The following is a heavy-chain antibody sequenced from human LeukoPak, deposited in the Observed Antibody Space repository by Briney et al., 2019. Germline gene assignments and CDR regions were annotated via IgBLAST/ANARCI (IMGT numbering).Heavy chain of an antibody. CDR1: GGSFRGYY. V-gene: IGHV4-34*01. CDR3: ARGISITMVRGVMERWFDP. CDR2: INHSGMT. D-gene: IGHD3-10*01. Sequence: SETLSLTCAVYGGSFRGYYWSWIRQPPGKGLEWSGEINHSGMTDYNPSPKSRVTISVETSKKKFSLKLSSMTAANTAVYYRARGISITMVRGVMERWFDPWGEGTLVTVS. J-gene: IGHJ5*02.